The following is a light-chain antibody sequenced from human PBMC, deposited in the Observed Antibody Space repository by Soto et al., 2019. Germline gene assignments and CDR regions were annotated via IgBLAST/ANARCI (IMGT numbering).Light chain of an antibody. CDR3: QQYGSSPQT. CDR1: QSISNW. V-gene: IGKV1-5*03. Sequence: DIQMTQSPSTLSASVGDRVVITCRVSQSISNWLAWYQQKPGRLPRILIYQASTLESGVPSRFSGSGSGTDFTLTISRLEPEDFAVYYCQQYGSSPQTFGQGPK. J-gene: IGKJ1*01. CDR2: QAS.